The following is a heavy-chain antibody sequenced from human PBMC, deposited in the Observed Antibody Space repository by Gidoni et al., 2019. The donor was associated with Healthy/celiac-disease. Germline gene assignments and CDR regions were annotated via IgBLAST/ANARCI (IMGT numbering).Heavy chain of an antibody. CDR2: TIPIFGTA. Sequence: QVQLVQSGAEVTKPGSSLKVSCKASGGNFSSYANSWVRQAPGQGLEWMGGTIPIFGTANYAQKFQGRVTITADKSTSTAYMELSSLRSEDTAVYYCARDITREDGYNRMDVWGQGTTVTVSS. CDR1: GGNFSSYA. V-gene: IGHV1-69*06. J-gene: IGHJ6*02. D-gene: IGHD7-27*01. CDR3: ARDITREDGYNRMDV.